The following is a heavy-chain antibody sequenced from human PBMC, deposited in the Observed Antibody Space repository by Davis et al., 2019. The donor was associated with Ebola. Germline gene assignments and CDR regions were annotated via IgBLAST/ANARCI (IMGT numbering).Heavy chain of an antibody. V-gene: IGHV4-34*01. Sequence: GSLRLSCAVYGGSFSGYYWSWIRQPPGKGLEWIGEINHSGSTNYNPSLKSRVTISVDTSKNQFSLKLSSVTAADTAVYYCARGLGGCSSTSCYLYYYYGMDVWGKGTTVTVSS. CDR3: ARGLGGCSSTSCYLYYYYGMDV. CDR2: INHSGST. CDR1: GGSFSGYY. J-gene: IGHJ6*04. D-gene: IGHD2-2*01.